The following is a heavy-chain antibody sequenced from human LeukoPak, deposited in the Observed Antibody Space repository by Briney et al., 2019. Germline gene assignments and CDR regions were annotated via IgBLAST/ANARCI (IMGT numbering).Heavy chain of an antibody. J-gene: IGHJ6*02. D-gene: IGHD4-23*01. CDR3: ARRGTAVTGYYYYGMDV. Sequence: GESLKISCKGSGYSFTNYWIGWVRQRPGKGLEWMGIIYPGDSDTRYSPSFQGQVTISADKSISTAYLQWSSLKASDTAMYYCARRGTAVTGYYYYGMDVWGQGTTVTVSS. CDR2: IYPGDSDT. V-gene: IGHV5-51*01. CDR1: GYSFTNYW.